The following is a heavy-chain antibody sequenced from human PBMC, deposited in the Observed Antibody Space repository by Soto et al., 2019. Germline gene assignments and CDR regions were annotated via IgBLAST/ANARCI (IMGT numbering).Heavy chain of an antibody. J-gene: IGHJ3*02. CDR3: VKAPESGSYLSDAFDI. CDR2: ISSNGGST. Sequence: GGSLRLSCSASGFTFSSYAMHWVRQAPGKGLEYVSAISSNGGSTYYADSVKGRFTISRDNSKNTLYLQMSSLRAEDTAVYYCVKAPESGSYLSDAFDIWGQGTMVTVSS. CDR1: GFTFSSYA. D-gene: IGHD1-26*01. V-gene: IGHV3-64D*09.